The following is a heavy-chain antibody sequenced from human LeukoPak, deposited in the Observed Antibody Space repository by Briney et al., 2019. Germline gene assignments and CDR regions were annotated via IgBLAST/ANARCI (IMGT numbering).Heavy chain of an antibody. J-gene: IGHJ4*02. CDR2: IDGDGSST. CDR1: GFTFSSYW. CDR3: ARGYSGYFYY. Sequence: GGSLRLSCAASGFTFSSYWMQCVRQAPGKGLVWVSRIDGDGSSTNYADSVKGRFTISRDNAKNTLYLQMNSLRAEDTAVYYCARGYSGYFYYWGQGTLVTVSS. V-gene: IGHV3-74*01. D-gene: IGHD5-12*01.